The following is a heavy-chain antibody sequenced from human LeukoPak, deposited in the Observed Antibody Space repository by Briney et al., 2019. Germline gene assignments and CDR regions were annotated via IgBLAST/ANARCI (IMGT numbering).Heavy chain of an antibody. CDR2: IYYSGST. D-gene: IGHD1-26*01. V-gene: IGHV4-59*01. Sequence: PSETLSLTCTVSGGSISSYYWSWIRQPPGKGLEWIGYIYYSGSTKYNSSLKSRLTISLDTSKNQFSLKLSSVTAADTAVYYCTRVGVLSVGAPRYNFDYWGQGTLVTVSS. CDR3: TRVGVLSVGAPRYNFDY. J-gene: IGHJ4*02. CDR1: GGSISSYY.